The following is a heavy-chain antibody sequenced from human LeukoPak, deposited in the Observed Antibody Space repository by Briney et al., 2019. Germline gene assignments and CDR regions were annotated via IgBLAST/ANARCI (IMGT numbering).Heavy chain of an antibody. Sequence: PSETLSLTCSVSGGSITNFFWTWIRQPAGKGLEYIGRIYASGSIDYNPSLKSRVTMSVDTSNNQFPLNLTSVTAADTALYFCARSARFNYFYMDVWGKGTSVTVSS. CDR2: IYASGSI. V-gene: IGHV4-4*07. J-gene: IGHJ6*03. D-gene: IGHD2-15*01. CDR1: GGSITNFF. CDR3: ARSARFNYFYMDV.